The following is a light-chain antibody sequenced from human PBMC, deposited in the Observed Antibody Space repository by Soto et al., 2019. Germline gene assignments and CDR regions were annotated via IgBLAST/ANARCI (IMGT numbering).Light chain of an antibody. V-gene: IGLV2-8*01. CDR2: AVN. Sequence: QSALTQPPSVSGSPGQSVTISCTGSRSDVGGNDLVSWYQQHPGSSPRLIISAVNKRPSGVPNRFSGSKSGNTASLTVSGLQAEDEADYYCCSYAGRNTLLFGGGTQLTVL. CDR3: CSYAGRNTLL. J-gene: IGLJ7*01. CDR1: RSDVGGNDL.